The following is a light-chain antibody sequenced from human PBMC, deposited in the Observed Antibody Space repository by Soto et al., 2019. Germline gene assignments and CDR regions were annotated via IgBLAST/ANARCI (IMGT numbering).Light chain of an antibody. J-gene: IGLJ3*02. CDR2: SND. V-gene: IGLV1-44*01. CDR3: AVWDDSLNAWV. CDR1: TSNIGSNT. Sequence: QSVLTQPPSASGTPGQSVTISCSGSTSNIGSNTVNWYQQLPGTAPKLLVYSNDQRPSGVPDRFSASKSGTSAFLAISGLQSADEADYDCAVWDDSLNAWVFGGGTKVTVL.